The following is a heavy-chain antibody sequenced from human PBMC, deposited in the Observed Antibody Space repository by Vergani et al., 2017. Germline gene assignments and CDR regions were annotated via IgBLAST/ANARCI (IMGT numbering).Heavy chain of an antibody. V-gene: IGHV1-2*02. CDR1: GYTFTDYF. J-gene: IGHJ4*02. CDR2: INPNSCGT. Sequence: QVKLVQSGAEVKKPGASVKVSCKASGYTFTDYFMHWVRKAPGQGLEWMGWINPNSCGTNYEQKFQGRVTMTRDTSSSTAYMELSNLGKHDTAVYYCARVGTSSNRDYFDDWGQGTLVTVSS. D-gene: IGHD2-2*01. CDR3: ARVGTSSNRDYFDD.